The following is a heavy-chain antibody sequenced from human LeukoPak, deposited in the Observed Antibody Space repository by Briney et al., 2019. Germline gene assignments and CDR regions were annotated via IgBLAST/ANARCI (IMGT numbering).Heavy chain of an antibody. J-gene: IGHJ4*02. CDR1: GFTFSSYG. CDR2: IRYDGSNK. CDR3: AKVAGAGKKKLLSGTLDY. V-gene: IGHV3-30*02. D-gene: IGHD6-19*01. Sequence: GGSLRLSYAASGFTFSSYGMHWVRQAPGKGLEWVAFIRYDGSNKYYADSVKGRFTISRDNSKNTLYLQMNSLRAEDTAVYYCAKVAGAGKKKLLSGTLDYWGQGTLVTVSS.